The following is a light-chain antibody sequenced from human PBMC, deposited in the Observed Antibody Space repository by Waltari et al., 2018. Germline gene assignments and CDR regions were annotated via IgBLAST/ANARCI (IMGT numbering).Light chain of an antibody. V-gene: IGLV1-44*01. CDR3: AAWDYRLNIWV. J-gene: IGLJ3*02. CDR1: TPNTGSDP. CDR2: TYT. Sequence: QSVLTQPPSASGTPGQRVTISCSGTTPNTGSDPANWFRPLPGTAPKLLMYTYTQRPSGVPDRFSGSKSGTSASLAISGLQSDDEADYYCAAWDYRLNIWVFGGGTKLTVL.